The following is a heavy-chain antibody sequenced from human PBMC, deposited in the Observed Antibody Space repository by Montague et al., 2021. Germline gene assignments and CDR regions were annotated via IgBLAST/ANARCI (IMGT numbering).Heavy chain of an antibody. Sequence: PALVKPTQTLTLTCNFSGFSLNTRAVGVGWIRQPPGKALEWPALIYWNDDKRYSPSLKSRLTITKDTSKNQVVLTMTNADPVDTATYYCARHNCGWYSDFDYWSQGTLVTVSS. D-gene: IGHD6-19*01. CDR1: GFSLNTRAVG. CDR3: ARHNCGWYSDFDY. V-gene: IGHV2-5*01. CDR2: IYWNDDK. J-gene: IGHJ4*02.